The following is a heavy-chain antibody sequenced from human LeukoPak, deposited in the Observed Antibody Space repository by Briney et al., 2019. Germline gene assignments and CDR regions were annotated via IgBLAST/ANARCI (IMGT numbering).Heavy chain of an antibody. V-gene: IGHV4-59*08. J-gene: IGHJ4*02. CDR1: GGSISSYY. D-gene: IGHD5-12*01. CDR2: IYYSGST. Sequence: SETLSLTCTVSGGSISSYYWSWIRQPPGKGLEWIGNIYYSGSTNYNPSLKSRVTISVDTSKNQFSLKLSSVTAADTAVYYCASLRGYYYDYWGQGTQVTVSS. CDR3: ASLRGYYYDY.